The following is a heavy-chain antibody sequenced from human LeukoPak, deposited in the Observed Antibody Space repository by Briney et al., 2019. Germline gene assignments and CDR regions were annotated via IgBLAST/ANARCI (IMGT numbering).Heavy chain of an antibody. CDR1: GYTFTVYY. CDR2: INPNSGGT. V-gene: IGHV1-2*02. Sequence: ASVTVSCKASGYTFTVYYMHWVRQAPGQGLEWMGWINPNSGGTNYAQKFQGRVTMTRDTSISTAYMELSRLRSDDTAVYYCARGRSLTMVRVLLFRHNWFDPWGQGTLVTVSS. CDR3: ARGRSLTMVRVLLFRHNWFDP. J-gene: IGHJ5*02. D-gene: IGHD3-10*01.